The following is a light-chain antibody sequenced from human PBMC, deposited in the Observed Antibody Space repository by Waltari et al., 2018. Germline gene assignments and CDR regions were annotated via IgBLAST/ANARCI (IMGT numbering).Light chain of an antibody. CDR1: QSITPS. CDR3: QQYKSYKT. Sequence: DIQMTQSPSTLSASVGDTVIISCRAIQSITPSLACEQQKPGKDPDFLIYGASNLESGVPSRLSGSGSGTEFTLTISSLQPDDFATYYCQQYKSYKTFGQGTRVEIK. J-gene: IGKJ1*01. CDR2: GAS. V-gene: IGKV1-5*03.